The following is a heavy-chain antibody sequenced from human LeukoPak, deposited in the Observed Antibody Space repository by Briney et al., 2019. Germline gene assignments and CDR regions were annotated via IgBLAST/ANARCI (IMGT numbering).Heavy chain of an antibody. Sequence: ESAPTLVNPTATLTVTSTVFGCARSNARMGVSWIRQPPGKALESIAHIFSNDEKSYSRCLKSRLTISKDTSKSQVVLTMTDMDPVDTGTYYCARIRFDSSGYYYFDYWGQGTLVTVSS. V-gene: IGHV2-26*01. CDR2: IFSNDEK. CDR3: ARIRFDSSGYYYFDY. J-gene: IGHJ4*02. CDR1: GCARSNARMG. D-gene: IGHD3-22*01.